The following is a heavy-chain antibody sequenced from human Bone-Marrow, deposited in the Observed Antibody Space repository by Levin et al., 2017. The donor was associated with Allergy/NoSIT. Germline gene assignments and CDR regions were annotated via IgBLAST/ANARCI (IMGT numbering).Heavy chain of an antibody. CDR2: IYYSGST. CDR1: GGSVSSGSYY. Sequence: PSETLSLTCTVSGGSVSSGSYYWSWIRQPPGKGLEWIGYIYYSGSTNYNPSLKSRVTISVDTSKNQFSLKLSSVTAADTAVYYCARAAAAGIRYYYGMDVWGQGTTVTVSS. V-gene: IGHV4-61*01. CDR3: ARAAAAGIRYYYGMDV. J-gene: IGHJ6*02. D-gene: IGHD6-13*01.